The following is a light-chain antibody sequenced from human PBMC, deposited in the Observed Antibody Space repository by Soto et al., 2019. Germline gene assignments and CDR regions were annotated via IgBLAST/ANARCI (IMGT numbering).Light chain of an antibody. CDR3: EKYNGVPFT. J-gene: IGKJ4*01. CDR1: QGISKS. V-gene: IGKV1-27*01. Sequence: DIQMTQSPSSLSASVGDRVTITCRASQGISKSLAWYQQKPGKVPKLLIYAASTLQSGVPSRFSGSGSGTEFTLTISSLQPEDVATYYCEKYNGVPFTFGGGTKVEIK. CDR2: AAS.